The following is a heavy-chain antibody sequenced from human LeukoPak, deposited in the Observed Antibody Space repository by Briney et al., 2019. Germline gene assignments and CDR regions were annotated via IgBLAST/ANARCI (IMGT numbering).Heavy chain of an antibody. D-gene: IGHD6-13*01. CDR3: ARVMAAAGTRTPGGKYNWFDP. CDR2: IYYSGST. V-gene: IGHV4-59*01. J-gene: IGHJ5*02. Sequence: PSETLSLTCTVSGGSISSYYWSWIRQPPGKGLEWIGYIYYSGSTNYNPSLKSRVTISVDTSKNQFSLKLSSVTAADTAVYYCARVMAAAGTRTPGGKYNWFDPWGQGNLVTVSS. CDR1: GGSISSYY.